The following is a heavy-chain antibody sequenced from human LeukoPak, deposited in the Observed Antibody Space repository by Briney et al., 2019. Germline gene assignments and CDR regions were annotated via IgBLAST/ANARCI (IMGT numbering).Heavy chain of an antibody. CDR2: IYNDGRT. CDR1: GFTVNNKY. V-gene: IGHV3-53*01. D-gene: IGHD5/OR15-5a*01. J-gene: IGHJ3*02. Sequence: GGSLRLSCAASGFTVNNKYMTWVRQAPGKGLEWVSLIYNDGRTYYADSVKGRCTISRDNSKNTLYLQLNSLRDEDTAVYYCARGLHAFDIWGQGTMVTVSS. CDR3: ARGLHAFDI.